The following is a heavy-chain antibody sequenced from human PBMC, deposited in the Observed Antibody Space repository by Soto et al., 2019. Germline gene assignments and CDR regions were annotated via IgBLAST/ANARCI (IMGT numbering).Heavy chain of an antibody. CDR2: ISSSSSTI. D-gene: IGHD3-10*01. J-gene: IGHJ6*02. CDR3: ARVLTGPGEYYYYGMDV. Sequence: EVQLVESGGGLVQPGGSLRLSCAASGFTFSSYSMNWVRQAPGKGLEWVSYISSSSSTIYYADSVKGRFTISRDNAKNSLYLQMNSLRDEDTAVYYCARVLTGPGEYYYYGMDVWGQGTTVTVSS. V-gene: IGHV3-48*02. CDR1: GFTFSSYS.